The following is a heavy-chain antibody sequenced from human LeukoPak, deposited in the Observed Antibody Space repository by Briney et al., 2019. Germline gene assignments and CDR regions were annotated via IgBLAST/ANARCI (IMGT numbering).Heavy chain of an antibody. CDR3: TRVRSSHVYSVSYFDY. J-gene: IGHJ4*02. D-gene: IGHD2-15*01. CDR2: INHSGST. CDR1: GGSFSGYY. Sequence: PSETLSLTCAVYGGSFSGYYWSWIRQPPGKGLEWIGEINHSGSTNYNPSLKSRVTISVDTSKNQFSLKLSSVTAADTAVYYCTRVRSSHVYSVSYFDYWGQGTLVTVSS. V-gene: IGHV4-34*01.